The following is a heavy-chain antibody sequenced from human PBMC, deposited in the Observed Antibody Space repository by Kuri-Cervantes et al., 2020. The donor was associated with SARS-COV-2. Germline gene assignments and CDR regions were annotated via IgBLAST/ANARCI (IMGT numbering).Heavy chain of an antibody. CDR3: AKVVRGYYGSGSYEGGMDV. CDR1: GFTFSGFA. V-gene: IGHV3-23*01. Sequence: GGSLRLSCAGSGFTFSGFAMSWVRQAPGKGLEWVSAISGSGGSTYYADSVKGRFTISRDNSKNTLYLQMNSLRAEDTAVYYCAKVVRGYYGSGSYEGGMDVWGQGTTVTVSS. J-gene: IGHJ6*02. CDR2: ISGSGGST. D-gene: IGHD3-10*01.